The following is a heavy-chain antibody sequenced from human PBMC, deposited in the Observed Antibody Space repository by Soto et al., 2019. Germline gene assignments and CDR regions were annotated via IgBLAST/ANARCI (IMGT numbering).Heavy chain of an antibody. CDR2: ISGSDDTK. CDR3: ARDQGGYKYGDFDY. V-gene: IGHV3-48*03. J-gene: IGHJ4*02. D-gene: IGHD5-18*01. Sequence: GGSLRLSCAASGFTFSSYEMNWVRQAPGKGLEWISYISGSDDTKYYADSVKGRFTTSRDNPKNSLYLQMNSLRAEDTAVYYCARDQGGYKYGDFDYWGQGILVTVSS. CDR1: GFTFSSYE.